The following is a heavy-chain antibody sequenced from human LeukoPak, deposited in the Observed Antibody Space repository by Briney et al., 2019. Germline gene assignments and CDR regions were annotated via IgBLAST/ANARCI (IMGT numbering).Heavy chain of an antibody. D-gene: IGHD3-22*01. CDR1: GFTFSSYS. V-gene: IGHV3-21*01. CDR3: ARAYAPNFYDSSGLGLAFDI. CDR2: ISSSSSYI. J-gene: IGHJ3*02. Sequence: GGSLRLSCAASGFTFSSYSMNWVRQAPGKGLEWVSSISSSSSYIYYADSVRGRFTISRDNAKNSLYLQMNSLRAEDTAVYYCARAYAPNFYDSSGLGLAFDIWRQGTMVTVFS.